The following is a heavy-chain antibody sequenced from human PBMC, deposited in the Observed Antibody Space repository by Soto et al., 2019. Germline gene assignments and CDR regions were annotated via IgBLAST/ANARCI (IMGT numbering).Heavy chain of an antibody. J-gene: IGHJ4*02. CDR1: GGSISSGDYY. V-gene: IGHV4-30-4*01. CDR2: IYYSGST. D-gene: IGHD3-10*01. Sequence: PSETLSLTCTVSGGSISSGDYYWSWIRQPPGKGLEWIGYIYYSGSTYYNPSLKSRVTISVDTSKNQFSLKLSSVTAADTAVYYCARDRQLGGAFDYWGQGTLVTVSS. CDR3: ARDRQLGGAFDY.